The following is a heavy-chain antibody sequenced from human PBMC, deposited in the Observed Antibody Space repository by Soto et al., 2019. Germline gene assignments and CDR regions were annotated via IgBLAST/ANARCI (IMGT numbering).Heavy chain of an antibody. CDR2: TYYRSKWYN. V-gene: IGHV6-1*01. CDR3: ARGTYYYGSGSYYPPFYYYYGMDV. Sequence: PSQTLSLTCVISGDSVSSNSAAWNWIRQSPSRGLEWLGRTYYRSKWYNDYAVSVKSRITINPDTSKNQFSLQLNSVTPEDTAVYYCARGTYYYGSGSYYPPFYYYYGMDVWGQGTTVTVSS. J-gene: IGHJ6*02. CDR1: GDSVSSNSAA. D-gene: IGHD3-10*01.